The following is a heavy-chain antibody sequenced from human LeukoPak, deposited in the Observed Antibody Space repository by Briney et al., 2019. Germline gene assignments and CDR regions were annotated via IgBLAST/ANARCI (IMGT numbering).Heavy chain of an antibody. CDR2: ISWNSGSI. D-gene: IGHD2-2*01. Sequence: GGSLRLSCAASGFTFDDYAMHWVRHAPGKGLEWVSGISWNSGSIGYADSVKGRFTTSRDNAKNSLYLQMNSLRAEDTALYYCAKTAEKYCSSTSCYFGVYFDYWGQGTLVTVSS. CDR1: GFTFDDYA. CDR3: AKTAEKYCSSTSCYFGVYFDY. V-gene: IGHV3-9*01. J-gene: IGHJ4*02.